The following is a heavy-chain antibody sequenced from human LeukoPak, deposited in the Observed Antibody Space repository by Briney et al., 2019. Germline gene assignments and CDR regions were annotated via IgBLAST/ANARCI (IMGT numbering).Heavy chain of an antibody. J-gene: IGHJ4*02. CDR1: GFTFSSYG. V-gene: IGHV3-30*02. Sequence: PGGSLRLSCAASGFTFSSYGMHWVRQAPGKGLEWVAFIRYDGSNKYYADSVKGRFTISRDNSKNTLYLQMNSLRAEDTAVYYCAMGRYGGPFDYWGQGTLVTVSS. CDR2: IRYDGSNK. D-gene: IGHD4-23*01. CDR3: AMGRYGGPFDY.